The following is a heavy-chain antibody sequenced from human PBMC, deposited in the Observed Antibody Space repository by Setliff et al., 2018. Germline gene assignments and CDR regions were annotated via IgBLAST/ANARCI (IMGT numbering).Heavy chain of an antibody. D-gene: IGHD3-10*01. CDR1: GVSISDGHF. J-gene: IGHJ4*02. CDR3: ARRDEYLQFREFFDF. Sequence: SETLSLTCAVSGVSISDGHFWGWIRQPPGKGLEWIGSIDRTGNRYYNSPLRSRVTLSIDMSRNEFSLELRSMTAADTAMYYCARRDEYLQFREFFDFWGQGIRGTVS. V-gene: IGHV4-38-2*01. CDR2: IDRTGNR.